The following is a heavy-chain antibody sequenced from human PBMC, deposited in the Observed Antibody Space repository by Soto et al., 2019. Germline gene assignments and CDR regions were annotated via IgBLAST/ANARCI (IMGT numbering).Heavy chain of an antibody. V-gene: IGHV1-46*03. Sequence: ASVKVSFKASGYTFTSYYMHWVRQAPGQGLEWMGIINPSGGSTSYAQKFQGRVTMTRDTSTSTVYMELSSLRSEDTAVYYCARDYTGGVLRYFDWLLWLDYWGQGTLVTVSS. CDR3: ARDYTGGVLRYFDWLLWLDY. CDR1: GYTFTSYY. D-gene: IGHD3-9*01. CDR2: INPSGGST. J-gene: IGHJ4*02.